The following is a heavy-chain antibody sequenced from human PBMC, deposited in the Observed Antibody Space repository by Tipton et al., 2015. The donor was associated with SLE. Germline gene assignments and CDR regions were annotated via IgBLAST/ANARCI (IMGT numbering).Heavy chain of an antibody. Sequence: SLRLSCAASGFTFSSYSMNWVRQAPGKGLEWVSSISSSSYIYYADSVKGRFTISRDNAKNSLYLQMNSLRAEDTAVYYCARVRSSIAAAGGYMDVWGKGTTVTVSS. D-gene: IGHD6-13*01. CDR2: ISSSSYI. CDR3: ARVRSSIAAAGGYMDV. CDR1: GFTFSSYS. J-gene: IGHJ6*03. V-gene: IGHV3-21*01.